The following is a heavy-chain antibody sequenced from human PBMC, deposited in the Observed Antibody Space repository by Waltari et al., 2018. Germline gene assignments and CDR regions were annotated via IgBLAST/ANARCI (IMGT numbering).Heavy chain of an antibody. CDR1: GGSFSGYY. V-gene: IGHV4-34*01. J-gene: IGHJ4*02. CDR3: ASGSPRYSSSWYYRPNDY. CDR2: INHSGST. Sequence: QVQLQQWGAGLLKPSETLSLTCAVYGGSFSGYYWSWIRQPPGKGLEWIGEINHSGSTNYNPSLKSRVTISVDTSKNQFSLKLSSVTAADTAVYYCASGSPRYSSSWYYRPNDYWGQGTLVTVSS. D-gene: IGHD6-13*01.